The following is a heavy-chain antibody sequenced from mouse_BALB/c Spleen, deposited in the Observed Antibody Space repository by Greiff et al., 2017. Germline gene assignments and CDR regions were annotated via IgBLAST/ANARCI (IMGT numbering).Heavy chain of an antibody. D-gene: IGHD2-1*01. CDR1: GYAFTNYL. Sequence: QVQLQQSGAELVRPGTSVKVSCKASGYAFTNYLIEWVKQRPGQGLEWIGVINPGSGGTNYNEKFKGKATLTADKSSSTAYMQLSSLTSDDSAVYFCAREEKRYYGNYGFAYWGQGTLVTVSA. J-gene: IGHJ3*01. CDR3: AREEKRYYGNYGFAY. V-gene: IGHV1-54*01. CDR2: INPGSGGT.